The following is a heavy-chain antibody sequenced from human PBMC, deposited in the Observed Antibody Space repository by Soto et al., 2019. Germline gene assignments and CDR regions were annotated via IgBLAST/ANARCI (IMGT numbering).Heavy chain of an antibody. J-gene: IGHJ6*02. D-gene: IGHD3-10*01. CDR3: ARWSYYYGSGSSHYGMAV. V-gene: IGHV3-33*01. CDR2: IWYDGSNK. Sequence: QVQLVESGGGVVQPGRSLRLSCAASGFTFSSYGMHWVRQAPGKGLEWVAVIWYDGSNKYYADSVKGRFTISRDNSKNSLYLQMNSLRAEDTAVYYCARWSYYYGSGSSHYGMAVWGQGTTVTVSS. CDR1: GFTFSSYG.